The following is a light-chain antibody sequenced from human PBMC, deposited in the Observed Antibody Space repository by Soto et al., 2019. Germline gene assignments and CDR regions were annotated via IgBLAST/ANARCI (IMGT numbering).Light chain of an antibody. J-gene: IGLJ1*01. CDR3: TSPTPGSLYV. CDR1: SRDVGNYNY. Sequence: QSVLTQPAPVSGSPGQSITISCTGTSRDVGNYNYVSWYQQYPGRVPKLLIYMVSNRPSGVSNRFSGSKSGNTASLTISGLQAEDEADYFCTSPTPGSLYVFGTGTKLTVL. CDR2: MVS. V-gene: IGLV2-14*01.